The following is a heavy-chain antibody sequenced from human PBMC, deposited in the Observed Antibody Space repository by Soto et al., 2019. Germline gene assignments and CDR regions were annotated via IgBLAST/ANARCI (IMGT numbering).Heavy chain of an antibody. CDR3: ARVYPGSGWPYHYYGMDV. V-gene: IGHV3-7*01. Sequence: EVQLVESGGGLVQPGGSLRLSCAASGFTFTTYWMSWVRQAPGKGLEWVANIKQDGSEKYYVDSEKGRFTISRDNAKNSLYLQMNSLRAEDTALYYCARVYPGSGWPYHYYGMDVWGQGTTVTVSS. CDR2: IKQDGSEK. CDR1: GFTFTTYW. D-gene: IGHD6-19*01. J-gene: IGHJ6*02.